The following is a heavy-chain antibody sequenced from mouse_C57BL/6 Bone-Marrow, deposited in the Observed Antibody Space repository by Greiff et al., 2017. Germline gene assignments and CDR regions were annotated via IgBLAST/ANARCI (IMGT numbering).Heavy chain of an antibody. CDR3: TRDQGGSMITTFAY. V-gene: IGHV5-9-1*02. CDR1: GFTFSSYA. J-gene: IGHJ3*01. Sequence: EVKVEESGEGLVKPGGSLKLSCAASGFTFSSYAMSWVRQTPEKRLEWVAYISSGGDYIYYADTVKGRFTISRDNARNTLYLQMSSLKSEDTAMYYCTRDQGGSMITTFAYWGQGTLVTVSA. D-gene: IGHD2-4*01. CDR2: ISSGGDYI.